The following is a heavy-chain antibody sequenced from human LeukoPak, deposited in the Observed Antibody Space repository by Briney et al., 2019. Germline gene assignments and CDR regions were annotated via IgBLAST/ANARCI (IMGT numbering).Heavy chain of an antibody. J-gene: IGHJ4*02. Sequence: GGSLRLSCAASGFTFSSYGMHWVRQAPGKGLEWVAFIRYDGSNKYYADSVKGRFSISRDNSKNTLYLQMNSLRAEDTAVYYCARDAPPRGQTSPPGLTLDYWAREPWSPSPQ. V-gene: IGHV3-30*02. CDR2: IRYDGSNK. D-gene: IGHD2-2*01. CDR3: ARDAPPRGQTSPPGLTLDY. CDR1: GFTFSSYG.